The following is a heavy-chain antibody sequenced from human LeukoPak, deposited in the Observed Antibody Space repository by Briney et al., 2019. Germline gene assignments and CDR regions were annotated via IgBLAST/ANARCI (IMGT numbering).Heavy chain of an antibody. V-gene: IGHV4-30-4*08. CDR2: IYYSGST. CDR3: ARVLGPRAFEY. CDR1: GGSISSGDSY. D-gene: IGHD2/OR15-2a*01. J-gene: IGHJ4*02. Sequence: PSETLSLTCTVSGGSISSGDSYWSWIRQPPGKGLEWIGYIYYSGSTYYNPSLKSRVTIPVDTSKNQFSLKLSSVTAADTALYYCARVLGPRAFEYWGQGTLVTVSS.